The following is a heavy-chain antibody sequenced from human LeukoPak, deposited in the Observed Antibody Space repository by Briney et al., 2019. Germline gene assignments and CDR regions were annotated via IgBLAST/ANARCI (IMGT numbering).Heavy chain of an antibody. Sequence: SETLSLTCTVSGGSISSYHWSWIRQPPGKGLEWIGYIYYSGSTNYNPSLKSRVTISVDTSKNQFSLKLSSVTAADTAVYYCASHPLWFGELLIFDYWGQGTLVTVS. CDR3: ASHPLWFGELLIFDY. CDR2: IYYSGST. D-gene: IGHD3-10*01. J-gene: IGHJ4*02. CDR1: GGSISSYH. V-gene: IGHV4-59*08.